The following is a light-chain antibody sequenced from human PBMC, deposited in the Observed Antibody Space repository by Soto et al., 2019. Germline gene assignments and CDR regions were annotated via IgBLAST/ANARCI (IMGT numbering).Light chain of an antibody. V-gene: IGKV1-5*03. J-gene: IGKJ1*01. CDR1: QSISIW. Sequence: DIQMSQAPSNLSACVGDRVIITCRAIQSISIWLACYQQKPGKAPKFXTYKXSTLNSGGPSRLSGSGSATEFTLTSSSLQPADFATYYCQHYKSYSEAFGQGTKVDIK. CDR3: QHYKSYSEA. CDR2: KXS.